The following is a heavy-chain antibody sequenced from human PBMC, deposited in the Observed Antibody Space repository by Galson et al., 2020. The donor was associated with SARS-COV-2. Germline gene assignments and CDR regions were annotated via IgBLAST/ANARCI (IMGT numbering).Heavy chain of an antibody. CDR3: AGSYYYGSGKIA. CDR2: ISYDGSNK. CDR1: GFTFSSYA. D-gene: IGHD3-10*01. J-gene: IGHJ5*02. Sequence: QASETLSLTCAASGFTFSSYAMHWVRQAPGKGLEWVAVISYDGSNKYYADSVKGRFTISRDNSKNTLYLQMNSLRAEDTAVYYCAGSYYYGSGKIAWAQGTLVTVSS. V-gene: IGHV3-30*04.